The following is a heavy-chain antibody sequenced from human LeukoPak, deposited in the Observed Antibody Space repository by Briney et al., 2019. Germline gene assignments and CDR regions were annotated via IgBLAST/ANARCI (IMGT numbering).Heavy chain of an antibody. Sequence: PSEPLSLTCAFYGGSFSGYYWSWIRQPPGKGLEWIGEINHSGSTNYNPSLKSRVTISVDTSKNQFSLKLSSVTAADTAVYYCARGYSNYDYWGQGTLVTVSS. CDR3: ARGYSNYDY. CDR1: GGSFSGYY. V-gene: IGHV4-34*01. CDR2: INHSGST. J-gene: IGHJ4*02. D-gene: IGHD4-11*01.